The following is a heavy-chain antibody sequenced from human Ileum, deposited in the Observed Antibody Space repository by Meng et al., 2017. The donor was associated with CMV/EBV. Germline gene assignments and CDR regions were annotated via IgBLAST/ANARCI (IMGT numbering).Heavy chain of an antibody. D-gene: IGHD2-21*01. CDR1: GFTFSSYG. CDR3: AKTINGLVRGYGMDV. Sequence: LSLTCAASGFTFSSYGMHWVRQAPGKGLEWVAFIRYDGSNKYYADSVKGRFTISRDNSKNTLYLQMNSLRAEDTAVYYCAKTINGLVRGYGMDVWGQGTTVTVSS. V-gene: IGHV3-30*02. J-gene: IGHJ6*02. CDR2: IRYDGSNK.